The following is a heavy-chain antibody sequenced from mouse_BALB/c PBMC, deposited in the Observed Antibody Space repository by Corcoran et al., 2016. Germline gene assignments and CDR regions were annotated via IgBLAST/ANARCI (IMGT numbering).Heavy chain of an antibody. CDR2: INTYTGEP. J-gene: IGHJ4*01. CDR1: GYTFTNYG. V-gene: IGHV9-3-1*01. Sequence: QIQLVQSGPELKKPGETVKISCKASGYTFTNYGMNWVKQAPEKGLKWMGWINTYTGEPTYADDFKGRFAFSLETSASTAYLQINNLKNEDAATYFCAREPYAMDYWGQGTSVIVSS. CDR3: AREPYAMDY.